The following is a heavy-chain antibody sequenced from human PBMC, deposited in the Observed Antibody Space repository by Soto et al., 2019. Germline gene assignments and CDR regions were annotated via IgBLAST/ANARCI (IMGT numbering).Heavy chain of an antibody. CDR1: GFSVSNNY. J-gene: IGHJ4*01. D-gene: IGHD3-16*01. Sequence: EVQLVESGGGLIQPGGSLRLSCAAPGFSVSNNYMTWVRQAPGKGLEWVSIIYSGGSTYYSESVKGRTTVSRDTSKNIVFLQVNSLRAEDTAVYYCARATRYVVSFDSLGHGTLVTVSS. CDR2: IYSGGST. V-gene: IGHV3-53*01. CDR3: ARATRYVVSFDS.